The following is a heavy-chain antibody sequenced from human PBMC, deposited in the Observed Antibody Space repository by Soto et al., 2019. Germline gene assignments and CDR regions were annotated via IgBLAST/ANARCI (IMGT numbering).Heavy chain of an antibody. Sequence: GESLKISCKGSGYSFTSYWIGWVRQMPGKGLEWMGIIYPGDSDTRYSPSFQGQVTISADKSISTAYLQWSSLKASDTAMYYCARLRGPDTAMVTDYYYYMDVWGKGTTVTVSS. CDR1: GYSFTSYW. CDR2: IYPGDSDT. D-gene: IGHD5-18*01. V-gene: IGHV5-51*01. CDR3: ARLRGPDTAMVTDYYYYMDV. J-gene: IGHJ6*03.